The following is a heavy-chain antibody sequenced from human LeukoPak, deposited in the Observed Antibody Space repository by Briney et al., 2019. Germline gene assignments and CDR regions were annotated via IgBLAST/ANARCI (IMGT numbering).Heavy chain of an antibody. D-gene: IGHD2-2*01. CDR1: GGTFSSYT. CDR2: IIPILGIE. Sequence: VAXVKVSCKASGGTFSSYTMRWVGQAPGQGGEGMGGIIPILGIEKHAQKLQGRVTITGDKTKRTAYMEVSRVRCEERGVYYCASGYCSRTSCGFGGTWYFDLWGRGTLVTVSS. CDR3: ASGYCSRTSCGFGGTWYFDL. J-gene: IGHJ2*01. V-gene: IGHV1-69*02.